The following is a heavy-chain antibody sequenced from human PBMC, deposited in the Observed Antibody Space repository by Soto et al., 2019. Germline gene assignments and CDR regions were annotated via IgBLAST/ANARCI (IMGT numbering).Heavy chain of an antibody. CDR3: ARERVTTTAFDY. D-gene: IGHD4-17*01. V-gene: IGHV3-23*01. CDR1: GFTFSTYP. CDR2: ITDGGKTT. J-gene: IGHJ4*02. Sequence: EVHLLESGGGLVQPGGSLRLSCVASGFTFSTYPMSWVRQAPGEGLEWVSIITDGGKTTYYADSVKGRFTISRDNSKNTLYLQMNSLRAEDTAAYYCARERVTTTAFDYWGQGTLDTVSS.